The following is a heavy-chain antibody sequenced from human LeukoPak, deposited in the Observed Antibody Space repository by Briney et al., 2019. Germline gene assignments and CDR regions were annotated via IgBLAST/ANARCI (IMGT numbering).Heavy chain of an antibody. CDR3: AREIAAAGPVDY. Sequence: LSLTCTVSGGSISSGSYYWSWIRQPAGKGLEWIGRIYTSGSTNYNPSLKSRVTISVDRSNNQFSLKLSSVTAADTAVYYCAREIAAAGPVDYWGQGTLVTVSS. CDR1: GGSISSGSYY. V-gene: IGHV4-61*02. CDR2: IYTSGST. J-gene: IGHJ4*02. D-gene: IGHD6-13*01.